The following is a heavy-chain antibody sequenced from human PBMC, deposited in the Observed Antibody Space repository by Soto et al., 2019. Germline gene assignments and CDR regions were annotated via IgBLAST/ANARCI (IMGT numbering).Heavy chain of an antibody. CDR1: GGSISSYY. J-gene: IGHJ4*02. V-gene: IGHV4-59*08. CDR3: ARGPTTEKVDS. Sequence: PSETLSLTCTVSGGSISSYYWSWIRQPPGKGLEWIGYIYYSVSTNYNPSLKSRVTISVDTSKNQFSLKLSSVTAADTAMYYCARGPTTEKVDSWGQGILVTVSS. CDR2: IYYSVST.